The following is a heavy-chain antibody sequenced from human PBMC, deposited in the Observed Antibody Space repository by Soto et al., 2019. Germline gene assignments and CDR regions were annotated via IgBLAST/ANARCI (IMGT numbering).Heavy chain of an antibody. V-gene: IGHV4-59*01. CDR1: GGPISSYY. CDR2: IYYSGST. D-gene: IGHD2-15*01. J-gene: IGHJ5*02. Sequence: SETLSLTCTVSGGPISSYYWSWIRQPPGKGLEWIGYIYYSGSTNYNPSLKSRVTTSVDTSKSQFSLNLRSVTAADTAVYYCARVVGYCSGGTCYSGRFDPWGQGTLVTVSS. CDR3: ARVVGYCSGGTCYSGRFDP.